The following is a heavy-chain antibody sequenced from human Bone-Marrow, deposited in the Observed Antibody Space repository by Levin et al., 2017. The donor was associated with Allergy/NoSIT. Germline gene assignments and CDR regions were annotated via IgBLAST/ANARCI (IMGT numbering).Heavy chain of an antibody. Sequence: KSSGTLSLTCTVSGGSINDNYWTWIRQPPGKGLEWIGYIYDIGNTNYNSSLRSRVTISMEKSKNQFSLKLTSVTAADTAVYYCARGVRGSAWPDFWGQGILVAVSS. CDR2: IYDIGNT. V-gene: IGHV4-59*08. J-gene: IGHJ4*02. CDR1: GGSINDNY. CDR3: ARGVRGSAWPDF. D-gene: IGHD6-25*01.